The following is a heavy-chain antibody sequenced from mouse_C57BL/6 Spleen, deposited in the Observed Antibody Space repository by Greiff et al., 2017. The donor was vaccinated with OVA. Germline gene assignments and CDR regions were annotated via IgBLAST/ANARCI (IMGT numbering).Heavy chain of an antibody. J-gene: IGHJ3*01. Sequence: EVKLVESGGGLVKPGGSLKLSCAASGFTFSSYTMSWVRQTPEKRLEWVATISGGGGNTYYTDSVKGRFTISRDNAKNTLYLQMSSLRSEDTALYYCARHRDYDGYPFAYWGQGTLVTVSA. V-gene: IGHV5-9*01. CDR1: GFTFSSYT. CDR2: ISGGGGNT. D-gene: IGHD2-3*01. CDR3: ARHRDYDGYPFAY.